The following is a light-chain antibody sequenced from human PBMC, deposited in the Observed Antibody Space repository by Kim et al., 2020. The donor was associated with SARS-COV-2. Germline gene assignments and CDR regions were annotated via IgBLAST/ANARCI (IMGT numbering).Light chain of an antibody. CDR2: YDG. CDR3: QVWDSSNDHVV. CDR1: NMGRKS. Sequence: APGETARITGGGNNMGRKSVHWYQQKPGQAPVLVIFYDGDRPSGIPARFSGSNSGNTATLTIGRVEAGDEADYYCQVWDSSNDHVVFGGGTQLTVL. V-gene: IGLV3-21*04. J-gene: IGLJ2*01.